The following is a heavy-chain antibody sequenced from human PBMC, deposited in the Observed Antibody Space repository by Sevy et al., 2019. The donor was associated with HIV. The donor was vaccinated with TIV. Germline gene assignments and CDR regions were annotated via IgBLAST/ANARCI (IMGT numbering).Heavy chain of an antibody. Sequence: GGSLRLSCVASGFTFSSYSMNWVRQAPGKGLEWVSYISTSSDSSRTLYYADSAKGRFSISRDNAKNSVHLQMTSLRVEDTAVYYCARPDLSGWYFDFWGHGTLVTVSS. D-gene: IGHD6-19*01. J-gene: IGHJ4*01. V-gene: IGHV3-48*01. CDR1: GFTFSSYS. CDR2: ISTSSDSSRTL. CDR3: ARPDLSGWYFDF.